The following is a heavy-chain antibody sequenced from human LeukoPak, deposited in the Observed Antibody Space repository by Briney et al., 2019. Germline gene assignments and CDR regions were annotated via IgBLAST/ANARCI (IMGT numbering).Heavy chain of an antibody. CDR3: ARKRSSWASFDY. Sequence: SETLSLTCTVSGGSISSYYWSWIRQPPGKGLEWIGYIYYSGSTNYNPSLKSRVTISVDTSKNQFSLKLSSVTAADTAVCYCARKRSSWASFDYWGQGTLVTVSS. CDR1: GGSISSYY. J-gene: IGHJ4*02. CDR2: IYYSGST. D-gene: IGHD6-13*01. V-gene: IGHV4-59*01.